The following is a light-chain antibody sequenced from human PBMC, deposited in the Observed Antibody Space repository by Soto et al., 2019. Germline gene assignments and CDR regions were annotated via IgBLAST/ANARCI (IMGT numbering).Light chain of an antibody. J-gene: IGKJ2*01. CDR2: KAS. V-gene: IGKV1-5*03. CDR3: QQYNSYSPYT. CDR1: QSISSW. Sequence: DIQMTQSPSTLSASVGDRVTITCRASQSISSWLAWYQQKPGKAPKLLIYKASSLESGVPSRFSGSGSRTEFTLDISSLQPDDFATYYCQQYNSYSPYTFGHGTKLEIK.